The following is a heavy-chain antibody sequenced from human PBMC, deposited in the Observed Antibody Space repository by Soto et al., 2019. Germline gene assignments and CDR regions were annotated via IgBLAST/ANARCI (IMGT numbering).Heavy chain of an antibody. CDR2: INHSGRT. CDR3: ARDLYYYDSSGYYFGWFDP. J-gene: IGHJ5*02. Sequence: SETLSLTCAVYGGSFGGQYWSWIRQPPGKGLEWIGEINHSGRTNYHPSLKSRVTISVDTSKNQFSLKLSSVTAADTAVYYCARDLYYYDSSGYYFGWFDPWGQGTLVTVSS. V-gene: IGHV4-34*01. D-gene: IGHD3-22*01. CDR1: GGSFGGQY.